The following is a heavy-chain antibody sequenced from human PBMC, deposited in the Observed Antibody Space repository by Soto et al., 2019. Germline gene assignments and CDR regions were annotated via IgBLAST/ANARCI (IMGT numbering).Heavy chain of an antibody. CDR1: GYTFSDHG. CDR3: ARDRDTSGYYFYYYGMDV. CDR2: ISTKNGNP. Sequence: QLVQSGGEVKKPGASVKVSCKASGYTFSDHGISWVRQAPGQGLEWMGWISTKNGNPKYGQKFQGRVTMTKDTSTSTVSMELRSLRPDDAAVYYCARDRDTSGYYFYYYGMDVWGQGTTVTVSS. D-gene: IGHD3-3*01. V-gene: IGHV1-18*01. J-gene: IGHJ6*02.